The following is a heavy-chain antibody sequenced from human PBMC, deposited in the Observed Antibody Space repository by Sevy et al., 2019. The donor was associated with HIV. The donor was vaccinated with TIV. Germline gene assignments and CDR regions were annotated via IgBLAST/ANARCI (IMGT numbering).Heavy chain of an antibody. CDR3: ARDLFSGGNAVYGY. J-gene: IGHJ4*02. Sequence: GGSLRLSCAASGFTCSSYAMNWVRQAPGKGLEWVLSINAISSNIDYADSVKGRFTISGDNAENSLYLQMNSVRAEDTAVYYCARDLFSGGNAVYGYWGQGTLVTVSS. CDR2: INAISSNI. V-gene: IGHV3-21*01. CDR1: GFTCSSYA. D-gene: IGHD2-15*01.